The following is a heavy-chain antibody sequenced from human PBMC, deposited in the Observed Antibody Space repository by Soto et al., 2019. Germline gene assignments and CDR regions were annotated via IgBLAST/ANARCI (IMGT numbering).Heavy chain of an antibody. CDR3: ARGPRSLEVVVTSPAANDAFDI. J-gene: IGHJ3*02. D-gene: IGHD2-21*02. V-gene: IGHV4-34*01. Sequence: QVQLQQWGAGLLKPSETLSLTCAVYGGSFSGYYWSWIRQPPGKGLEWIGEINHSGSTNYNPSLKSRVPISVDTSKNQFSLKLSSVTAADTAVYYCARGPRSLEVVVTSPAANDAFDIWGQGTMVTVSS. CDR1: GGSFSGYY. CDR2: INHSGST.